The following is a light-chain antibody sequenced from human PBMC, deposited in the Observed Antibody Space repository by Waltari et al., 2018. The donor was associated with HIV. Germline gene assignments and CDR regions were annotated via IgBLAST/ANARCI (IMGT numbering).Light chain of an antibody. J-gene: IGLJ2*01. CDR2: RNN. CDR3: VAWDDSLRGVV. Sequence: SLLTQPPSASGTPGQRVTISCSGSTSYIDSNDVFWYQPLPGAAPTLLIHRNNQRPSGVPDRFSGSTSGTSASLAIRGLRSEDEADYYCVAWDDSLRGVVFGGGTKVAAL. CDR1: TSYIDSND. V-gene: IGLV1-47*01.